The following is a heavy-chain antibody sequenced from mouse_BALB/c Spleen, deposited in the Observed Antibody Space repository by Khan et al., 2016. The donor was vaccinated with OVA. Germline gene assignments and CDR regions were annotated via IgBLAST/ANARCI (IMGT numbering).Heavy chain of an antibody. CDR3: TRGGYSSFAY. CDR1: GYSFTSYL. J-gene: IGHJ3*01. CDR2: IYPGNSDT. Sequence: VQLKQSGTVLARPGASVKMSCKASGYSFTSYLIHWVKQRPGQGLEWIGDIYPGNSDTNYSQKFKDKAKLTAGTSASTAYMELSSLTNEDSAVYYCTRGGYSSFAYWGHGTLVTVSA. D-gene: IGHD2-12*01. V-gene: IGHV1-5*01.